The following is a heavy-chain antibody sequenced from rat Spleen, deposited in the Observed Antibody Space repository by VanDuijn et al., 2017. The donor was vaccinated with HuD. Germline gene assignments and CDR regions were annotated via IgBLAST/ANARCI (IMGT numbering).Heavy chain of an antibody. CDR1: GFTFSDCY. V-gene: IGHV5-7*01. J-gene: IGHJ3*01. Sequence: EVQLVESGGGLVQPGRSLKLSCTASGFTFSDCYMSWVRQAPKKGLEWVASITYDGTATYYRDSVKGRFTLSRDNAKSTLYLQMGSLRSEDTATYYCATRGPWFAYWGQGTLVTVSS. CDR3: ATRGPWFAY. CDR2: ITYDGTAT.